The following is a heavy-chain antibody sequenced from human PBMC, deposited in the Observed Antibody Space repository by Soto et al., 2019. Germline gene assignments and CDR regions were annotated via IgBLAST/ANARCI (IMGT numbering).Heavy chain of an antibody. CDR1: GYSFTSYW. D-gene: IGHD4-4*01. J-gene: IGHJ3*02. CDR3: ARSAKVTQIPDAFDI. CDR2: IYPGDSDT. V-gene: IGHV5-51*01. Sequence: PGESLKISCKGSGYSFTSYWIGWVRQMPGKGLEWMGIIYPGDSDTRYSPSFQGQVTISADKSISTAYLQWSSLKASDTAMYYCARSAKVTQIPDAFDIWGQGTMVTVSS.